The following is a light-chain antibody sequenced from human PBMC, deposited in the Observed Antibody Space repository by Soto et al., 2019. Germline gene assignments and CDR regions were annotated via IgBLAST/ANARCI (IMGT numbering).Light chain of an antibody. J-gene: IGKJ1*01. CDR1: QSFSSSY. CDR3: QQYGTSPRT. CDR2: ATS. Sequence: EILSTQSPGTLSLSPGERATLSCRASQSFSSSYLAWYRQKPGQAPRLLIYATSSRATGIPDRFSGSGSQTDFTLTISRLEPEGFAVYYCQQYGTSPRTFGQGTKVDIK. V-gene: IGKV3-20*01.